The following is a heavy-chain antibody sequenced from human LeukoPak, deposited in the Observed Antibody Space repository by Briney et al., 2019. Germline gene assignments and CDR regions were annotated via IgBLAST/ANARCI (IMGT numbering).Heavy chain of an antibody. CDR1: GGSFSGYY. CDR3: ARYLRRPYYFDY. J-gene: IGHJ4*02. V-gene: IGHV4-34*01. CDR2: INHSGST. Sequence: SETLSLTCAVYGGSFSGYYWSWIRQPPGKALEWIGEINHSGSTNYSPSLKSRVTISVDTSKNQFSLKLSSVTAADTAVYYCARYLRRPYYFDYWGQGTLVTVSS.